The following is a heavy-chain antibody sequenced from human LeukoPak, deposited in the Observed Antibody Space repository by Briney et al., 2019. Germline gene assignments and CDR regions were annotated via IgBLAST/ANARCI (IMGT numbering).Heavy chain of an antibody. J-gene: IGHJ4*02. D-gene: IGHD3-22*01. CDR2: INWNGGST. CDR3: ARGGYYYDSSGYSPFDY. CDR1: GFTFDDYG. V-gene: IGHV3-20*04. Sequence: PGGPLRLSCAASGFTFDDYGMSWVRQAPGKGLEWVSGINWNGGSTGYADSVKGRFTISRDNAKNSLYLQMNSLRAEDTALYYCARGGYYYDSSGYSPFDYWGQGTLVTVSS.